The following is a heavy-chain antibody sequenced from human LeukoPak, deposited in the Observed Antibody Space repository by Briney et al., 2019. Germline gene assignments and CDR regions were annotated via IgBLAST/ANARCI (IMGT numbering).Heavy chain of an antibody. V-gene: IGHV3-30*18. CDR3: AKDRSGSYGY. CDR1: GFTFSSYG. D-gene: IGHD1-26*01. J-gene: IGHJ4*02. CDR2: ISYDGSNK. Sequence: PGGSLRLSCAASGFTFSSYGMHWVRHAPGKGLEWVAVISYDGSNKYYADSVKGRFTISRDNSKNTLYLQMNSLRAEDTAVYYCAKDRSGSYGYWGQGTLVTVSS.